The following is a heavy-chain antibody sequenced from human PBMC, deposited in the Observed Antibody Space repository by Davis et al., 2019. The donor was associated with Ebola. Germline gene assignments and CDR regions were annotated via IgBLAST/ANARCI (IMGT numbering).Heavy chain of an antibody. Sequence: MPSETLSLTCTVSGGSISSSSYYWSWIRQPPGKGLEWIGSIYYSGSTYYNPSLKSRVTISVDTSKNQFSLRLNSLTAADTAVYYCARGGCDSASCYQWAFDLWGRGTLVTVSS. CDR3: ARGGCDSASCYQWAFDL. J-gene: IGHJ2*01. D-gene: IGHD2-2*01. CDR2: IYYSGST. CDR1: GGSISSSSYY. V-gene: IGHV4-39*02.